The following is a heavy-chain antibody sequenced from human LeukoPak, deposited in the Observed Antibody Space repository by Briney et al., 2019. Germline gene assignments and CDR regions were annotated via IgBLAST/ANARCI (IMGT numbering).Heavy chain of an antibody. J-gene: IGHJ4*02. CDR1: GGSISSGSYY. Sequence: SETLSLTCTVSGGSISSGSYYWSWIRQPPGKGLEWIGYIYYSGSTNYNPSLKSRVTISVDTSKNQFSLKLSSVTAADTAVYYCARAEVYLAGRHARGYFDYWGQGTLVTVSS. D-gene: IGHD1-14*01. CDR2: IYYSGST. V-gene: IGHV4-61*01. CDR3: ARAEVYLAGRHARGYFDY.